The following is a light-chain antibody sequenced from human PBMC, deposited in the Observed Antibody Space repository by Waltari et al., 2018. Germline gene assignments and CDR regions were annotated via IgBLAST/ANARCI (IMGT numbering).Light chain of an antibody. V-gene: IGLV1-51*01. CDR1: IPNIGHYY. Sequence: QSVLTSPPSVSAAPGQKVTISSSGSIPNIGHYYLYWYHQLPGAAPKLLIYDNNKRPSGIPDRFSASKSGTSATLGITGLQVGDEADYYCATWDNGLNEVVFGGGTKLTVL. J-gene: IGLJ2*01. CDR2: DNN. CDR3: ATWDNGLNEVV.